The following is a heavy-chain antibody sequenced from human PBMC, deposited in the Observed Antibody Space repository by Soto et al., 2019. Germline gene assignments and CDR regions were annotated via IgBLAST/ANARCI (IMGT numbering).Heavy chain of an antibody. V-gene: IGHV4-38-2*02. CDR3: ARDLNGGMDV. J-gene: IGHJ4*02. D-gene: IGHD1-1*01. CDR2: IYHSGST. Sequence: PSETLSLTCAVSGYSISSGYYWGWIRQPPGKGLEWIGSIYHSGSTYYNPSLKSRVTISVDTSKNQFSLKLSSVTAADTAVYYCARDLNGGMDVWGQGTLVTVSS. CDR1: GYSISSGYY.